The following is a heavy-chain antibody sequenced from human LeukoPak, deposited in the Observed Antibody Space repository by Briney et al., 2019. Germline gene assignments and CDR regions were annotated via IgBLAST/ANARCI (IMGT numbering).Heavy chain of an antibody. CDR3: ARGDSSGYFGVVDY. J-gene: IGHJ4*02. CDR2: INSDGSST. V-gene: IGHV3-74*01. CDR1: GFTFSNYW. Sequence: GGSLRLSCAASGFTFSNYWMHWDRQAPGKGLVWVSRINSDGSSTSYADSVKGRFTISRDNAKNTLYLQMTSLRAEDTAVYYCARGDSSGYFGVVDYWGQGTLVTVSS. D-gene: IGHD3-22*01.